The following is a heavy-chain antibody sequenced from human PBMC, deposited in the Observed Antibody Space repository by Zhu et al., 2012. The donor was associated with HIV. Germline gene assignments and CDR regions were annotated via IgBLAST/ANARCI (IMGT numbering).Heavy chain of an antibody. CDR3: AKDPDLWFGELWDYFDY. V-gene: IGHV3-23*01. CDR1: GFTFSSYA. CDR2: ISGSGGST. J-gene: IGHJ4*02. D-gene: IGHD3-10*01. Sequence: EVQLLESGGGLVQPGGSLRLSCAASGFTFSSYAMSWVRQAPGKGLEWVSAISGSGGSTYYADSVKGRFTISRDNSKNTLYLQMNSLRAEDTAVYYCAKDPDLWFGELWDYFDYWGQGTLVTVSS.